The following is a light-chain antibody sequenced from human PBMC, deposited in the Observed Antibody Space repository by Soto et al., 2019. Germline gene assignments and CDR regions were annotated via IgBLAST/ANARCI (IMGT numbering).Light chain of an antibody. CDR3: CSYAGSSTLV. J-gene: IGLJ1*01. V-gene: IGLV2-23*02. Sequence: QSVLTQPASVSGSPGQSITISCTGTSSDVGSYNLVSWYQQHPGKAPKLMIYEVSKRPSGVSNRFSGSKSGNTASLTISGLQAEDEADYYCCSYAGSSTLVFGTGTKVPS. CDR1: SSDVGSYNL. CDR2: EVS.